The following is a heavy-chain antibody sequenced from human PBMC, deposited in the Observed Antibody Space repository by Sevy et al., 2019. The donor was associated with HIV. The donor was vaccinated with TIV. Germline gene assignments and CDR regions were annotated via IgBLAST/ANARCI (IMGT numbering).Heavy chain of an antibody. J-gene: IGHJ6*02. CDR2: IFYSGST. Sequence: SETLSLTCTVSGGSISSNGYYWSWIRQHPGKGLEWIGYIFYSGSTNYNPSLKSRVSISVDTSKNEFSLKLSSVTAADTAVYYCARDRYSSSPWDYFNALDVWGQGTTVTVSS. V-gene: IGHV4-31*03. D-gene: IGHD6-6*01. CDR3: ARDRYSSSPWDYFNALDV. CDR1: GGSISSNGYY.